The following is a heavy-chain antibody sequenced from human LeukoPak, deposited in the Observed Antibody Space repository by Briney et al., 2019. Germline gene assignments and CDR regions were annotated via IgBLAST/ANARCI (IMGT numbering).Heavy chain of an antibody. Sequence: PSETLSLTCTVSGDSISSGGYYWSWIRQPPGKGLEWIGYIYHSGSAYYNPSLKSRVTISVDTSKNQFSLKLSSVAAEDTAVYYCARAPGYCSGDSCYSGYYGMDVWGQGTTVTVSS. D-gene: IGHD2-15*01. CDR1: GDSISSGGYY. V-gene: IGHV4-31*03. CDR2: IYHSGSA. J-gene: IGHJ6*02. CDR3: ARAPGYCSGDSCYSGYYGMDV.